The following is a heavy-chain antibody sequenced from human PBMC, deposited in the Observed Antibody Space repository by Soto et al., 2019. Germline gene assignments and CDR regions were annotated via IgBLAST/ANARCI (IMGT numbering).Heavy chain of an antibody. V-gene: IGHV3-23*01. J-gene: IGHJ4*02. Sequence: VQLLESGGGLVQPGGSLRLSCAASGFTFSTYAMTWVRQAPGKGLEWVSTISASGGSTYYADSVKGRFSLSRDNSKNTLYLQMNSLRDEDTAVYYCANAKTLQYHFDYWGQGTLVTVSS. CDR2: ISASGGST. D-gene: IGHD2-15*01. CDR3: ANAKTLQYHFDY. CDR1: GFTFSTYA.